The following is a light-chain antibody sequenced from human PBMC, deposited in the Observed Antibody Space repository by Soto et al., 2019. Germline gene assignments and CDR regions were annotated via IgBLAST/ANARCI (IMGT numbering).Light chain of an antibody. CDR1: SSDVGSYNL. Sequence: QSALTQPASVSGSPGQSITISCTGTSSDVGSYNLVSWYQQHPGKAPKLMIYEGSKRPSGVSNRFSGSKSGNTASLTISGLQAEDEADYYCCSYAESDTMIFGGGTKVTVL. J-gene: IGLJ2*01. V-gene: IGLV2-23*01. CDR3: CSYAESDTMI. CDR2: EGS.